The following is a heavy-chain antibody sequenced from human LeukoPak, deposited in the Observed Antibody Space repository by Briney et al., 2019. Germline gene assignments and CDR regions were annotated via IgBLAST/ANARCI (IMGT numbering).Heavy chain of an antibody. V-gene: IGHV1-18*01. CDR1: GYTFTSYG. CDR3: ARASWIQLWFDY. J-gene: IGHJ4*02. D-gene: IGHD5-18*01. CDR2: ISAYNGNT. Sequence: ASVKVSCKASGYTFTSYGISWVRQAPGQGLEWMGWISAYNGNTNYAQKLQGRVTMTTDTSTSTAYMEPRSLRSDDTAVYYCARASWIQLWFDYWGQGTLVTVSS.